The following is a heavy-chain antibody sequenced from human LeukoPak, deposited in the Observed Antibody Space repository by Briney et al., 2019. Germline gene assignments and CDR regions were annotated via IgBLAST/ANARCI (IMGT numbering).Heavy chain of an antibody. J-gene: IGHJ4*02. D-gene: IGHD6-13*01. CDR3: AKRGFIAGNPTDFDY. CDR2: ISGSGSST. V-gene: IGHV3-23*01. CDR1: GFTFSSYG. Sequence: GGSLRLSCAASGFTFSSYGMSWVRQAPGKGLEWVSLISGSGSSTYYADSVKGRFTISRDNSKNTLHLQMNSLRAEDTAVYYCAKRGFIAGNPTDFDYWGQGTLVTVSS.